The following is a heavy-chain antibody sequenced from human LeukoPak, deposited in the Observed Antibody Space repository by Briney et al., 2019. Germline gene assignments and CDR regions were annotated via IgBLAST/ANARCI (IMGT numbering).Heavy chain of an antibody. J-gene: IGHJ4*02. CDR2: IKEDGSEK. V-gene: IGHV3-7*01. CDR3: ARTIRGY. D-gene: IGHD3-10*01. CDR1: GFTFSNYW. Sequence: QPGGSLRLSCAASGFTFSNYWMSWVRQAPGKGLEWVANIKEDGSEKYYVDSVKGRFTISRDNAKSSLYLQMNSLRAEDTAVYYCARTIRGYWGQGTLVTVSS.